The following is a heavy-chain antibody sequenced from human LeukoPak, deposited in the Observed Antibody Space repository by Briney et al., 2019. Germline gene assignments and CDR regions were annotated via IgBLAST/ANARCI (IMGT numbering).Heavy chain of an antibody. CDR1: GYSISSGYY. J-gene: IGHJ3*02. V-gene: IGHV4-38-2*01. CDR2: IHHSGST. CDR3: ARVGASENIVVVPAAIGAFDI. D-gene: IGHD2-2*02. Sequence: SETLSLTCAVSGYSISSGYYWGWIRQPPGKGLEWIGSIHHSGSTYYNPSLKSRVTISVDTSKNQFSLKLSSVTAADTAVYYCARVGASENIVVVPAAIGAFDIWGQGTMVTVSS.